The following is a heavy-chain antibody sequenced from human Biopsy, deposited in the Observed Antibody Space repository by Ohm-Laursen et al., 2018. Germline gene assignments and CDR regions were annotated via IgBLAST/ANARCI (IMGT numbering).Heavy chain of an antibody. CDR2: MNPNSGNT. V-gene: IGHV1-8*01. D-gene: IGHD3-16*01. J-gene: IGHJ6*02. CDR3: AREGAFGDTDAYYGLDV. CDR1: GYTFNTYD. Sequence: SSVKVSCKASGYTFNTYDINWVRQAAGQGPEWMGWMNPNSGNTGFAQKFQGRITMTRSTSITTAYMELTNLRSEDRAVYYWAREGAFGDTDAYYGLDVWGLGTTVTVSS.